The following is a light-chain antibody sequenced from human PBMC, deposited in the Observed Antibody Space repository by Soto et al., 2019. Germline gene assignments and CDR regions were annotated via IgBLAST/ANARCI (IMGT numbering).Light chain of an antibody. V-gene: IGLV2-14*03. Sequence: QSALTQPASVSGSPGQSITISCTGSSSDVGGYDFVSWYQHHPGKAPRLMIFDVSNRPSAVSNRFSGSKSGNTASLTISGLQAEAEGDYYCASYTSRSTLVFGTGTKVTVL. CDR3: ASYTSRSTLV. J-gene: IGLJ1*01. CDR2: DVS. CDR1: SSDVGGYDF.